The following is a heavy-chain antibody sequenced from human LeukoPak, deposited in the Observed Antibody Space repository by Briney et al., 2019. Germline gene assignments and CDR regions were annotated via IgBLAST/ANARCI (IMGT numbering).Heavy chain of an antibody. CDR3: TTGIRGD. J-gene: IGHJ4*02. CDR2: IASKTDGGTT. CDR1: GLTFTNAW. V-gene: IGHV3-15*04. Sequence: GGSLRLSCAASGLTFTNAWMNWVRQAPGKGREWVGRIASKTDGGTTDYAAPVKGRFTISRDDSKNTLFLQMNSLKTEDTAVYYCTTGIRGDCGQGTLVTVSS.